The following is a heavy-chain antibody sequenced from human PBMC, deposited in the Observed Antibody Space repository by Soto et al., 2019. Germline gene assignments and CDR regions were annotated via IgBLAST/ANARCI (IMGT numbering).Heavy chain of an antibody. D-gene: IGHD1-1*01. Sequence: EVQLMESGGGLERPGGSLRLSCAASGFTFNNFAMIWVRQAPGKGLEWVSAIRGSGSNTYYADSVKGRFTISRDNSTNTVSLQINSLRVEDTAVYYCTNGAERNSNWDGKFASWGQGAQVTVAS. V-gene: IGHV3-23*01. CDR1: GFTFNNFA. J-gene: IGHJ4*02. CDR2: IRGSGSNT. CDR3: TNGAERNSNWDGKFAS.